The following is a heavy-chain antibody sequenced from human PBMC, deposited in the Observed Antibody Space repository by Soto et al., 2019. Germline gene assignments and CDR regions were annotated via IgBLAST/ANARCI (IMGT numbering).Heavy chain of an antibody. D-gene: IGHD3-22*01. J-gene: IGHJ4*02. CDR3: ARSLYYYDSSGYTREFDY. V-gene: IGHV4-59*01. CDR2: IYYSGST. CDR1: GGSISSYY. Sequence: SETLSLTCTVSGGSISSYYWSWIRQPPGKGLEWIGYIYYSGSTNYNPSLKSRVTISVDTSKNQFSLKLSSVTAADTAVCYCARSLYYYDSSGYTREFDYWGQGTLVTVSS.